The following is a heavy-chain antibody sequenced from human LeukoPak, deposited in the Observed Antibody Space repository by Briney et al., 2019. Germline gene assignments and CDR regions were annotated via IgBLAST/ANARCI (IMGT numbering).Heavy chain of an antibody. D-gene: IGHD6-13*01. J-gene: IGHJ4*02. CDR2: IYSGGNT. Sequence: PRGSLRLSCTASGFSVSHNYMNWVRQAPGKGLEWVALIYSGGNTHYADSVKGRFTISRDNSKNTLYLQMSSLRVEDTAVYYCTRDTPGIAASVSGGWGQGTLVTVSS. V-gene: IGHV3-53*01. CDR1: GFSVSHNY. CDR3: TRDTPGIAASVSGG.